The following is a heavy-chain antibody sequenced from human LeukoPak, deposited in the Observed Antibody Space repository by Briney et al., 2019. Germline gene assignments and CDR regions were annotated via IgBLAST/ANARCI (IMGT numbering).Heavy chain of an antibody. D-gene: IGHD4-17*01. Sequence: GGSLRLSCAASGFTFSSYWMSWVRQAPGKGLEWVANIKQDGSEKYYVDSVKGRFTISRDNARNSLYLQMNSLRVEDTAVYYCGRSHYGIDCWGQGTLVTVSS. J-gene: IGHJ4*02. V-gene: IGHV3-7*03. CDR3: GRSHYGIDC. CDR1: GFTFSSYW. CDR2: IKQDGSEK.